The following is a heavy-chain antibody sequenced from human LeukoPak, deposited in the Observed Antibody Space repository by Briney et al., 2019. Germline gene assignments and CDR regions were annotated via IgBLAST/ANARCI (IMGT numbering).Heavy chain of an antibody. CDR3: AKSGCSSTSCYSILSGWLDP. CDR2: IWYDGSNK. J-gene: IGHJ5*02. CDR1: GFTFSSYG. Sequence: PGGSLRLSCAASGFTFSSYGMHWVRQAPGKGLEWVAVIWYDGSNKYYADSVKGRFTISRDNSKNTLYLQMNSLRAEDTAVYYCAKSGCSSTSCYSILSGWLDPWGQGTLVTVSS. D-gene: IGHD2-2*02. V-gene: IGHV3-33*06.